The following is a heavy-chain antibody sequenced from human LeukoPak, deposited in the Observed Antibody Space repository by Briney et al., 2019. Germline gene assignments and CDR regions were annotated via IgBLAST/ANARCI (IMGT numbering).Heavy chain of an antibody. J-gene: IGHJ4*02. V-gene: IGHV3-33*08. Sequence: GGSLRLSCAAPGFTFSSYAMSWVRQAPGKGLEWVAVIWYDGSNKYYADSVKGRFTISRDNSKNTLYLQMNSLRAEDTAVYYCARDRDGYNSNFDYWGQGTLVTVSS. D-gene: IGHD5-12*01. CDR3: ARDRDGYNSNFDY. CDR2: IWYDGSNK. CDR1: GFTFSSYA.